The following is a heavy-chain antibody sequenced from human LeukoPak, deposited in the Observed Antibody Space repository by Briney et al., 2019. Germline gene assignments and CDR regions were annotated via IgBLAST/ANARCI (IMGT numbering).Heavy chain of an antibody. V-gene: IGHV3-23*01. CDR1: GFTFSSYA. D-gene: IGHD4-17*01. J-gene: IGHJ4*02. CDR3: ARAFLGASPYYFDY. CDR2: ISESGGTT. Sequence: GGSLRLSCAASGFTFSSYAMSWVRQAPGKGLEWVSAISESGGTTYYADSVKGRFTVSRDNSKNTLYLQMNSLRAEDTAVYYCARAFLGASPYYFDYWGQGTLVTVSS.